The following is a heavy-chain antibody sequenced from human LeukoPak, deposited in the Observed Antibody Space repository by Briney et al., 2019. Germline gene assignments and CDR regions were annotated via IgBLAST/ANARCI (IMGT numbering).Heavy chain of an antibody. CDR2: IYYSGST. V-gene: IGHV4-59*12. Sequence: SETLSLTCTVSGGSISSYYWSWIRQPPGKGLEWIGYIYYSGSTNYNPSLKSRVTISVDTSKNQFSLKLSSVTAADTAVYYCARGVRSYYVDYWGQGTLVSVSS. CDR3: ARGVRSYYVDY. D-gene: IGHD1-26*01. CDR1: GGSISSYY. J-gene: IGHJ4*02.